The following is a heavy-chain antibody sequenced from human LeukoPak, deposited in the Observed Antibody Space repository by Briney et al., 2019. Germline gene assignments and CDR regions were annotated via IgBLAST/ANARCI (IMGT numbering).Heavy chain of an antibody. V-gene: IGHV4-34*01. CDR3: ARGLRFLEWLPHHYYMDV. CDR1: GGSFSGYY. CDR2: INHSGST. J-gene: IGHJ6*03. Sequence: SETLSLTCAVYGGSFSGYYWSWIRQPPGKGLEWIGEINHSGSTNYNPSLKSRVTISVGTSKNQFSLKLSSVTAADTAVYYCARGLRFLEWLPHHYYMDVWGKGTTVTVSS. D-gene: IGHD3-3*01.